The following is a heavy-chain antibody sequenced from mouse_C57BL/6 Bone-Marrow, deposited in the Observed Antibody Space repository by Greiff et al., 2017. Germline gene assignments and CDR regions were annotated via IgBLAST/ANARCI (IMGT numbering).Heavy chain of an antibody. V-gene: IGHV5-12*01. J-gene: IGHJ4*01. CDR2: ISNGGGST. Sequence: EVMLVESGGGLVQPGGSLKLSCAASGFTFSDYYMYWVRQTPEKRLEWVAYISNGGGSTYYPDTVKGRFTISRDNAKNTLYLQMSRLKSEDTAMYYCARLTAYYYYAMDYWGQGTSVTVSS. CDR3: ARLTAYYYYAMDY. CDR1: GFTFSDYY. D-gene: IGHD4-1*01.